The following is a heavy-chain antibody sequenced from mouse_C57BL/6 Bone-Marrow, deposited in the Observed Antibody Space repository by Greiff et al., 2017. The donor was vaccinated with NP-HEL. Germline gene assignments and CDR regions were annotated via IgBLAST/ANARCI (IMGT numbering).Heavy chain of an antibody. CDR2: IYPRSGNT. J-gene: IGHJ3*01. D-gene: IGHD1-1*01. Sequence: QVQLQQSGAELVRPGSSVKLSCKASGYNFTSYGIRWVKQRPGQGLEWIGEIYPRSGNTYYNEKFKGKATLTADKSSSTAYMELSSLTSEDTAVYFGAREEITRVEESWFADWGQGTMVAVSA. V-gene: IGHV1-81*01. CDR1: GYNFTSYG. CDR3: AREEITRVEESWFAD.